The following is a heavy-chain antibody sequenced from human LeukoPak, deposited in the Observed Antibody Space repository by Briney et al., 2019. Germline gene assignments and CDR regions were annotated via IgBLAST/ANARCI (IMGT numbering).Heavy chain of an antibody. V-gene: IGHV5-51*01. Sequence: GESLKISCKGSGYSFTSYWIGWVRQMPGKGLEWMGIIYPGDSDTRYSPSFQGQVTISADKSISTAYQQWSSPKASDTAMYYCARFRLTMVRGVIGIFDYWGQGTLVTVSS. CDR2: IYPGDSDT. J-gene: IGHJ4*02. CDR1: GYSFTSYW. CDR3: ARFRLTMVRGVIGIFDY. D-gene: IGHD3-10*01.